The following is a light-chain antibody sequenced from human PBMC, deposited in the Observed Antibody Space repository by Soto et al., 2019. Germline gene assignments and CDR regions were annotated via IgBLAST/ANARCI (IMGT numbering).Light chain of an antibody. Sequence: DIQMTQSPSTLSASVGDRVTITCRASQSISSWLAWYQQKPGKAPKLLIYKASSLESGVPSSFSGSGSGTEFTLTICSLQPDDFATYYCQQYNSYSYTFGQGNKLDIK. J-gene: IGKJ2*01. V-gene: IGKV1-5*03. CDR3: QQYNSYSYT. CDR1: QSISSW. CDR2: KAS.